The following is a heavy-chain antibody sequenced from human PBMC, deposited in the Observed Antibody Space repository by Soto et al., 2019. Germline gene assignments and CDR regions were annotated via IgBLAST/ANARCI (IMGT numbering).Heavy chain of an antibody. CDR1: GGTFGSHT. CDR3: ARIEPLTYHNTRGTDLDF. CDR2: IIPVFNAA. Sequence: QVQLVQSGAEVKKPGSSVRVSCKVSGGTFGSHTFTWVRQAPGQGLEWMGEIIPVFNAANYAQRFQDRVTITEDRSATTVCLELSRLTSADTATYYCARIEPLTYHNTRGTDLDFGGQGPLVIVSS. J-gene: IGHJ4*02. V-gene: IGHV1-69*06. D-gene: IGHD3-16*01.